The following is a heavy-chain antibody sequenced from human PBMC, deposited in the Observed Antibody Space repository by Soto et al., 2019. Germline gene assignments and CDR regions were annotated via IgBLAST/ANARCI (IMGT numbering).Heavy chain of an antibody. CDR3: ARENSVQAWLHHFDH. D-gene: IGHD5-18*01. J-gene: IGHJ4*02. Sequence: LRLSCEASGFSCSSFAMNWVRQAPGRGLEWVSYISDDGASIYYADSLKGRFTISRDNAKNSLSLQMNNLRAEDTAVYYCARENSVQAWLHHFDHWGLGTLVTVSS. CDR1: GFSCSSFA. CDR2: ISDDGASI. V-gene: IGHV3-48*03.